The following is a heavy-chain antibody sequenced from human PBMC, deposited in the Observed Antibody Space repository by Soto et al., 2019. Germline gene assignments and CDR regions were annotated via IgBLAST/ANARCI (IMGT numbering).Heavy chain of an antibody. CDR1: GGSISSGGYY. CDR3: ARLAGGNYDSSGYYNWFDP. V-gene: IGHV4-31*03. CDR2: IYYSGST. Sequence: PSETLSLTCTVSGGSISSGGYYWSWIRQHPGKGLEWIGYIYYSGSTYYNPSLKSRVTISVDTSKNQFSLKLSSVTAADTAVYYCARLAGGNYDSSGYYNWFDPWGQGTLVTVSS. J-gene: IGHJ5*02. D-gene: IGHD3-22*01.